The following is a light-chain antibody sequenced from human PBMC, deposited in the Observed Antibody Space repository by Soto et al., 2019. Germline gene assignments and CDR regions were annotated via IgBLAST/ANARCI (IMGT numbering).Light chain of an antibody. J-gene: IGKJ1*01. CDR2: AAS. V-gene: IGKV1-27*01. Sequence: DIQMTQSPSSLSASVGDRVTITCRASQGISNYLAWYQQKPGKVPKLLIYAASTLQSGVTSRFSGSGSGTDFTITISSLPPEDVATYYCPKYNSAPRTWTFGQGTKVEIK. CDR1: QGISNY. CDR3: PKYNSAPRTWT.